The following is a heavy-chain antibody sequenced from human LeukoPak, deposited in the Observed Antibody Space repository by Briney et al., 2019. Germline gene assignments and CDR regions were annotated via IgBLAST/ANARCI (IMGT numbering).Heavy chain of an antibody. D-gene: IGHD6-6*01. Sequence: GASVKVSCKASGYTFPGYYMHWVRQAPGQGLEWMGWINPNSGGTNYAQKFQGRVAMTRDTSISTAYMELSRLRSDDTAVYYCAREHSSSSGKVFDYWGQGTLVTVFS. J-gene: IGHJ4*02. CDR1: GYTFPGYY. V-gene: IGHV1-2*02. CDR2: INPNSGGT. CDR3: AREHSSSSGKVFDY.